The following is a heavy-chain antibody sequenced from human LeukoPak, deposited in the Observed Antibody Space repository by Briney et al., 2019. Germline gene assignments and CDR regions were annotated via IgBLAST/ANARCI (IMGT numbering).Heavy chain of an antibody. V-gene: IGHV1-18*01. Sequence: WASVKVSCKASGYTFTSYGISWVRQAPGQGLEWMGWISAYNGNTNYAQKLQGRVTMTTDTSTSTAYMELRSLRSDDTAVYYCARETEDFWSGTQVGYWGQGTLVTVSS. D-gene: IGHD3-3*01. CDR1: GYTFTSYG. CDR2: ISAYNGNT. CDR3: ARETEDFWSGTQVGY. J-gene: IGHJ4*02.